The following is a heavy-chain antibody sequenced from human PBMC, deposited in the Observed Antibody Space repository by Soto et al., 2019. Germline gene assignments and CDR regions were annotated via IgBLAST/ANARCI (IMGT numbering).Heavy chain of an antibody. D-gene: IGHD2-8*02. Sequence: SETLSLTCAVYGGSFSGHYWTWIRQPPGTGLEWIGEINHSGSTNYNPSLKSRVTISVDTSKNQFSLKLTSVTAADTAVYYCARDKITGLFDCWGQGTLVTVSS. J-gene: IGHJ4*02. CDR2: INHSGST. CDR1: GGSFSGHY. V-gene: IGHV4-34*01. CDR3: ARDKITGLFDC.